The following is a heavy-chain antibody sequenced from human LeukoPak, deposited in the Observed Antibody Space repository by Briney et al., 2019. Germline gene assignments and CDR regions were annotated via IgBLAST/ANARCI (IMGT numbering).Heavy chain of an antibody. CDR3: ARSVSRRTLDY. J-gene: IGHJ4*02. Sequence: KTSETLSLTCAVYGGSFSGYYWSWIRQPPGKGLEWIGEINHSGSTNYHPSLKSRVTISVDTYKNQFSLKLSSVTAADTAVYYCARSVSRRTLDYWGQGNLVTVSS. CDR1: GGSFSGYY. V-gene: IGHV4-34*01. CDR2: INHSGST. D-gene: IGHD5/OR15-5a*01.